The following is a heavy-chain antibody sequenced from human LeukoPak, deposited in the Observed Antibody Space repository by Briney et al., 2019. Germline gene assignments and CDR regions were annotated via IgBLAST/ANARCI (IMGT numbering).Heavy chain of an antibody. CDR2: FDPEDGET. J-gene: IGHJ5*02. CDR3: ATRCCCGGSYQGGWWFVP. D-gene: IGHD2-15*01. V-gene: IGHV1-24*01. CDR1: GYTLTELS. Sequence: ASVKVSCKVSGYTLTELSMHWVRQAPGKGLEWMGGFDPEDGETISAQKFQGRVTMSEDSSTDTAYMQLSSLRSEDTAVYYCATRCCCGGSYQGGWWFVPWGQGTLVTVSS.